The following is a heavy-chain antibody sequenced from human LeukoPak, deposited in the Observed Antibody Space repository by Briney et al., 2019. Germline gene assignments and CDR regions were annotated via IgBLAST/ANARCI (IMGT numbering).Heavy chain of an antibody. CDR2: IKQDGSEK. D-gene: IGHD3-10*01. J-gene: IGHJ6*04. Sequence: GGSLRLSCAASGFTFSSYWMSWVRQAPGKGLEWVANIKQDGSEKYYVDSVKGRFTISRDNAKNSLYLQMNSLRAEDTAVYYCARGDRGVIIPADDTYYYYYGMDAWGKGTTVTVSS. CDR3: ARGDRGVIIPADDTYYYYYGMDA. CDR1: GFTFSSYW. V-gene: IGHV3-7*03.